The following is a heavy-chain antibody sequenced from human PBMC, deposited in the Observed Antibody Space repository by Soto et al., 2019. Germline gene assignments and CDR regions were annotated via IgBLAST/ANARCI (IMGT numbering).Heavy chain of an antibody. Sequence: SETLSLTCTVSGGSISSGDYYWSWIRQPPGKGLEWIGYIYYSGSTYYNPSLKSRVTISVDTSKNQFSLKLSSVTAADTAVYYCARVVYYDSSGYSRAYYFYYWGQGTLVTVSS. V-gene: IGHV4-30-4*01. CDR1: GGSISSGDYY. CDR3: ARVVYYDSSGYSRAYYFYY. CDR2: IYYSGST. J-gene: IGHJ4*02. D-gene: IGHD3-22*01.